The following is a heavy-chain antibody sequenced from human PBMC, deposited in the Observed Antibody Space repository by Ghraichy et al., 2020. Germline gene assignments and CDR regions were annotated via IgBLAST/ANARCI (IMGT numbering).Heavy chain of an antibody. CDR1: GFMFSSYG. J-gene: IGHJ4*02. Sequence: ASVKVSCTASGFMFSSYGLSWVRQAPGQGLEWMGWISANNGDTNYAEKFQHRVTMTTDMSTSTAYMELRSLRSDDTAVYYCARPLAVSGHCFDICGQGTLVAVSS. V-gene: IGHV1-18*01. D-gene: IGHD6-19*01. CDR3: ARPLAVSGHCFDI. CDR2: ISANNGDT.